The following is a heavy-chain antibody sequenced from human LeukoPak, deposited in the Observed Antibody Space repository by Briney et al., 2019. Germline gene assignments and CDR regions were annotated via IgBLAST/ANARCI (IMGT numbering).Heavy chain of an antibody. CDR3: ARDTTVASGMQF. Sequence: PSETLSLTCTVSGGSISTFSRSWVRQSPGKGLEWIGSIYSSTTNFNPSFKSRVAMSVDTSKNQFSLRLNSVTTAGSAVYHCARDTTVASGMQFWGQGTLVTVSS. D-gene: IGHD4-23*01. CDR1: GGSISTFS. CDR2: IYSSTT. V-gene: IGHV4-59*01. J-gene: IGHJ4*02.